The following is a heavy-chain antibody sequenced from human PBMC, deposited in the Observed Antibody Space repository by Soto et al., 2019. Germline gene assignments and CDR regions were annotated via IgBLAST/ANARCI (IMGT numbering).Heavy chain of an antibody. J-gene: IGHJ4*02. Sequence: SETLSLTCTVSGGSISSYYWSWIRQPPGKGLEWIGYIYYSGSTNYNPSLKSRVTISVDTSKNQFSLKLSSVTAADTAVYYCARGLLPGATSPIIDYWGQGTLVTVSS. V-gene: IGHV4-59*08. CDR3: ARGLLPGATSPIIDY. CDR1: GGSISSYY. CDR2: IYYSGST. D-gene: IGHD2-2*01.